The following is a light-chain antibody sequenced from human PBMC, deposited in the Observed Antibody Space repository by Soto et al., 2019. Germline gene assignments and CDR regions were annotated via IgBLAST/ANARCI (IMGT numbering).Light chain of an antibody. CDR2: AAS. CDR3: KQSYSTLWT. Sequence: DIQITQSPSSLSASVPHRATITCPVSQSISIYVNWCQQKPGKAPKLLIYAASTLQSGVPSRFSGSGSGTDFTLTITSLQPEDFATYYCKQSYSTLWTFGKGTKVDNK. J-gene: IGKJ1*01. CDR1: QSISIY. V-gene: IGKV1-39*01.